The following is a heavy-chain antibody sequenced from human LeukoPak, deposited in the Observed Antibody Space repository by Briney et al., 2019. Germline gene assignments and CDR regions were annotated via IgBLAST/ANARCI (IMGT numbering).Heavy chain of an antibody. D-gene: IGHD5-24*01. CDR3: ARGQGRRDGYNYGY. CDR1: GYTFTSFD. CDR2: INPNSGGT. V-gene: IGHV1-2*02. J-gene: IGHJ4*02. Sequence: ASVKVSCKASGYTFTSFDMNWVRQATGQGLEWMGWINPNSGGTNYAQKFQGRVTMTRDTSISTAYMELSRLRSDDTAVYYCARGQGRRDGYNYGYWGQGTLVTVSS.